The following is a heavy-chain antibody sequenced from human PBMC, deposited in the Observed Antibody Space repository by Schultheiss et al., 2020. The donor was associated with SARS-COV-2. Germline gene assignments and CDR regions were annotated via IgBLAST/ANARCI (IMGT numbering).Heavy chain of an antibody. D-gene: IGHD3-10*01. V-gene: IGHV3-33*01. CDR2: IWADGVNR. CDR3: ARVARPGYYYYYGMDV. J-gene: IGHJ6*02. Sequence: LSLTCAASGFTFSTYGMHWVRQAPGKGLEWVAVIWADGVNRYYTGSVKGRFTFSRDNSKNTLYLQMNSLRVEDTAVYYCARVARPGYYYYYGMDVWGQGTTVTVSS. CDR1: GFTFSTYG.